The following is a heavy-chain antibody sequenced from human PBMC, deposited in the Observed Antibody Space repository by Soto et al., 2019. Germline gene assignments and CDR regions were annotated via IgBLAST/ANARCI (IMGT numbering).Heavy chain of an antibody. Sequence: QVTLKESGPVLVKPTETLTLTCTVSGFSLRNARMGVSWIRQPPGKALEWLAHVLSNDEKSYNKSLQTRLTISKDTSKSQVVLTMTYIDPVDTATYFCARMLAVNYYYYYVDVWGEGTTVTVSS. CDR1: GFSLRNARMG. V-gene: IGHV2-26*01. CDR2: VLSNDEK. J-gene: IGHJ6*03. D-gene: IGHD3-22*01. CDR3: ARMLAVNYYYYYVDV.